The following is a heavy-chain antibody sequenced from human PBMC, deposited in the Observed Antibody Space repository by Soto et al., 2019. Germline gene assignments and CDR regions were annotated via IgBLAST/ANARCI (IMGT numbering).Heavy chain of an antibody. J-gene: IGHJ4*02. CDR3: AKGTYWNVSPLVIDY. V-gene: IGHV3-23*01. CDR1: GFTFSSYA. CDR2: ISGSGGST. Sequence: GGSLRLSCAASGFTFSSYAMSWVRQAPGKGLEWVSAISGSGGSTYYADSVKGRFTISRDNSKNTLYLQMNSLRAEDTAVYYCAKGTYWNVSPLVIDYWGQGTLVTVSS. D-gene: IGHD1-1*01.